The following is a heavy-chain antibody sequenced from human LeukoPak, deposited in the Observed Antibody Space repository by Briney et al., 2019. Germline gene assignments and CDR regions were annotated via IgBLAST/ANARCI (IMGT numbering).Heavy chain of an antibody. CDR1: GFTFSSYS. J-gene: IGHJ4*02. D-gene: IGHD3-10*01. V-gene: IGHV3-48*01. CDR2: ISSSSSTI. CDR3: ARDPPYYYGSGSYYFDY. Sequence: GSLRLSCAASGFTFSSYSMNWVRQAPGKGLEWVSYISSSSSTIYYADSVKGRFTISRDNAKNSLYLQMNSLRAEDTAVYYCARDPPYYYGSGSYYFDYWGQGTLVTVSS.